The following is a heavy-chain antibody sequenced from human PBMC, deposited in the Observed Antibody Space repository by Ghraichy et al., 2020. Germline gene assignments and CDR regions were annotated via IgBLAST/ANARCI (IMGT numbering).Heavy chain of an antibody. D-gene: IGHD3-10*01. CDR2: IYYSGST. V-gene: IGHV4-59*01. Sequence: SETLSLTCTVSGGSMSSYYWTWTRQSPGKGLEWIGYIYYSGSTNYNPSLKSRVSISVDTAKNQFSLKLNSVTAADTAVYYCARVAQWFRELFPRNFDIWGKGTMVTVSS. CDR3: ARVAQWFRELFPRNFDI. J-gene: IGHJ3*02. CDR1: GGSMSSYY.